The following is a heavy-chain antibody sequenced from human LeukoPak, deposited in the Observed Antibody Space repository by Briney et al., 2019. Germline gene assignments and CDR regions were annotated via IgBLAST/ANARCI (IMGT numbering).Heavy chain of an antibody. Sequence: SETLSLTRTVSGGSISSSSAYWGWFRQPPGKGLEWIGSIYYSKNTYYNPSLKSRVTISADTSKNQFSLTLGSVSATDTAVYYCVSPRGFSYGYFDYWCQGTLVTVSS. CDR3: VSPRGFSYGYFDY. CDR1: GGSISSSSAY. V-gene: IGHV4-39*01. CDR2: IYYSKNT. J-gene: IGHJ4*02. D-gene: IGHD5-18*01.